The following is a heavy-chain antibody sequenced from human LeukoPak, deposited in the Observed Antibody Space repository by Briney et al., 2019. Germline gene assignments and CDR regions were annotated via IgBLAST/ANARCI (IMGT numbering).Heavy chain of an antibody. J-gene: IGHJ5*02. CDR1: GGSISSGSYY. V-gene: IGHV4-61*02. CDR2: IYTSGST. CDR3: AREESMGNWFDP. Sequence: PSQTLSLTCTVSGGSISSGSYYWSWIRQPAGKGLEWIGRIYTSGSTNYNPSLKSRVTISVDTSKNQFSLKLSSVTAADTAVYYCAREESMGNWFDPWGQGTLVTVSS. D-gene: IGHD2/OR15-2a*01.